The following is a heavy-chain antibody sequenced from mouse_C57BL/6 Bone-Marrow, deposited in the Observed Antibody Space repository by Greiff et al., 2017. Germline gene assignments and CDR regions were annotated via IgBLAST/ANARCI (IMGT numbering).Heavy chain of an antibody. CDR2: IYPRRGTT. CDR1: GSTFTSYG. J-gene: IGHJ4*01. CDR3: ASRSYYYGSSLYYYAMDY. V-gene: IGHV1-81*01. Sequence: VQLQQSGAELARPGASVTLSCKASGSTFTSYGISWVKQRTGPGLEWIGEIYPRRGTTYYNEKFNGKATLTADKSYSTAYMELRSLTSEDSAVYFCASRSYYYGSSLYYYAMDYWGQGTSVTVAS. D-gene: IGHD1-1*01.